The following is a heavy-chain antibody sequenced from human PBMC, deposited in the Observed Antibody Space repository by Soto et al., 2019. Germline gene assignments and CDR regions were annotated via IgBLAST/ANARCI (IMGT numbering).Heavy chain of an antibody. V-gene: IGHV3-11*06. Sequence: GGSLRLSCEGSGFTFSDYYISWIRQAPGKGLEWISYSSNSGTFSRYADSVKGRFSISRDNTKNLLYLQMNSLRAEDTAVYYCARSGDNDNRHDYWGQGTTVTVSS. D-gene: IGHD1-1*01. CDR3: ARSGDNDNRHDY. J-gene: IGHJ4*01. CDR2: SSNSGTFS. CDR1: GFTFSDYY.